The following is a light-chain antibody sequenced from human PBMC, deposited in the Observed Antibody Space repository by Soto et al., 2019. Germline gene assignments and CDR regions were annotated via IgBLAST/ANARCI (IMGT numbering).Light chain of an antibody. J-gene: IGKJ5*01. CDR3: QHLDSYST. V-gene: IGKV1-9*01. Sequence: DLPLTQSPSFLSASVGDRVTITCRASQGISSYLAWYQQKPGKAPKLLIYAASILQSGVPSRFSGSGSGTEFTLTISSLQPEDFATYYCQHLDSYSTFGQGTRLEMK. CDR1: QGISSY. CDR2: AAS.